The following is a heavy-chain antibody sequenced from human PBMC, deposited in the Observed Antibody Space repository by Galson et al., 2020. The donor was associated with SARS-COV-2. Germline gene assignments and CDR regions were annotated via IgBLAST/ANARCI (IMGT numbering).Heavy chain of an antibody. D-gene: IGHD3-10*01. CDR3: ARDSLWFGDLLSGDYFDY. Sequence: SETLSLTCTVSGYSISSGYYWGWIRQPPGKGLEWIGSIYHSGSTYYNPSLKSRVTISVDTSKNQFSLKLSSVTAADTAVYYCARDSLWFGDLLSGDYFDYWGQGTLVTVSS. CDR2: IYHSGST. J-gene: IGHJ4*02. CDR1: GYSISSGYY. V-gene: IGHV4-38-2*02.